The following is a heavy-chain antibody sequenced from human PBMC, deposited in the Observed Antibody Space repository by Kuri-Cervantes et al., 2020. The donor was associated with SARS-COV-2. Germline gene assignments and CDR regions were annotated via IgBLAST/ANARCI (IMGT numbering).Heavy chain of an antibody. D-gene: IGHD4/OR15-4a*01. J-gene: IGHJ4*02. Sequence: GESLKISCEGFGISVITSEMNWVRQAPGKGLEWVSYISSTSDGSIYYADSVKGRFTISRDNAKKSLFLQMTSLSGDDTAMYYCARDWDYGGIKGGVHTQWGQGTLVTVSS. CDR1: GISVITSE. V-gene: IGHV3-48*03. CDR2: ISSTSDGSI. CDR3: ARDWDYGGIKGGVHTQ.